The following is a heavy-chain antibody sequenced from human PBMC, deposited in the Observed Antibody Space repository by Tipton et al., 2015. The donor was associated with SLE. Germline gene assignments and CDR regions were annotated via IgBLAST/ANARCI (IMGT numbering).Heavy chain of an antibody. Sequence: TLSLTCKVSGISISTHYWSWIRQPPGKGLEWIGQMHNSGDSTYNPSLKSRVTISVDTSKNQFSLKLSSVTAADTAVYYCARGKGSSSGWPWYFDLWGRGTLVIVSS. CDR2: MHNSGDS. D-gene: IGHD6-19*01. V-gene: IGHV4-4*09. J-gene: IGHJ2*01. CDR1: GISISTHY. CDR3: ARGKGSSSGWPWYFDL.